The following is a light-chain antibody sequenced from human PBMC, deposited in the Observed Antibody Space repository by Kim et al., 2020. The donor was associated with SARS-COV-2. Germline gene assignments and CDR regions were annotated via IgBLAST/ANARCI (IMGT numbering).Light chain of an antibody. J-gene: IGLJ1*01. CDR1: ILRRSF. CDR2: GKN. V-gene: IGLV3-19*01. Sequence: SSELTQDPAVSVALGQTIRITCQGDILRRSFAAWYQQKPGQAPVLVAYGKNYRPSGIPDRFSAFNSENRASLTITGALAEDEADYYCNARDINNNHHVFGTGTKVTVL. CDR3: NARDINNNHHV.